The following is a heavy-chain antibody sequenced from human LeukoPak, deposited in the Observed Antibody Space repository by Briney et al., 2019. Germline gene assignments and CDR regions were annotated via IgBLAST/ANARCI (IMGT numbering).Heavy chain of an antibody. J-gene: IGHJ4*02. D-gene: IGHD3-22*01. CDR1: GFTFSSYA. Sequence: PGGSLRLSCAAFGFTFSSYAMSWVRQAPGKGLEWVSTISGSGGTTYYADSVKGRFTISRDDSKNTLFVQMNSLGAEDTAEYYCARGDSSGYHNHFDYWGQGTLVTVSS. V-gene: IGHV3-23*01. CDR3: ARGDSSGYHNHFDY. CDR2: ISGSGGTT.